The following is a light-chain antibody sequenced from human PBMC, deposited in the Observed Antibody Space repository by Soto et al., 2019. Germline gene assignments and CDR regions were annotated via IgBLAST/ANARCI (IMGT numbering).Light chain of an antibody. J-gene: IGKJ1*01. Sequence: EIVMTQSPATLSVSPGESATLSCRASQSVSSNLAWYQQKPGQAPRLLIYGASTRATGIPARFSGSESGTEFTLTISSMQSEDFAVYYCQQYNTWPATFGQGTKVEIK. CDR3: QQYNTWPAT. CDR2: GAS. CDR1: QSVSSN. V-gene: IGKV3D-15*01.